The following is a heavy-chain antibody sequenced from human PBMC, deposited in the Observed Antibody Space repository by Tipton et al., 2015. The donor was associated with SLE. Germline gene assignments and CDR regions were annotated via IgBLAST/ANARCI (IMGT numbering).Heavy chain of an antibody. J-gene: IGHJ2*01. CDR1: GGSISSHY. D-gene: IGHD3-3*01. Sequence: TLSLTCTVSGGSISSHYWSWIRQPPGKGLEWIGYIYYSGSTNYNPSLKSRVTISVDTSKNQFSLKLSSVTAADTAVYYCASVLRGDYWYFDLWGRGTLVTGSS. V-gene: IGHV4-59*11. CDR2: IYYSGST. CDR3: ASVLRGDYWYFDL.